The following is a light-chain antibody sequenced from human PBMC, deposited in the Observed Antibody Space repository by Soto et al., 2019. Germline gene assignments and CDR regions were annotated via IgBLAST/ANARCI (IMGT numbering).Light chain of an antibody. V-gene: IGLV7-46*01. CDR3: LLSYRGVGV. CDR2: DTN. CDR1: TGAVTSDHY. J-gene: IGLJ2*01. Sequence: QAVVTQEPSLTVFPGGTVTLTCGSNTGAVTSDHYPYWFQQKPGQAPRTLIYDTNNEHSWTPARFSGSLLGGKAALTLSGAQPEDEADYYCLLSYRGVGVFGGGTKVTVL.